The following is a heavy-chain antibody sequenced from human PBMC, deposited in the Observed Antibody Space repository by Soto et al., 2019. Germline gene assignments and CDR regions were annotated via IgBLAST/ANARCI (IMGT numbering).Heavy chain of an antibody. CDR3: TTDYGDYVGGFDY. V-gene: IGHV3-15*07. Sequence: GGSLRLSCAASGFTFSNAWMNWVRQAPGKGLEWVGRIKSKTDGGTTDYAAPVKGRFTISRDDSKNTLYLQMNSLKTEDTAVYYCTTDYGDYVGGFDYWGQGTLVTVSS. CDR2: IKSKTDGGTT. D-gene: IGHD4-17*01. J-gene: IGHJ4*02. CDR1: GFTFSNAW.